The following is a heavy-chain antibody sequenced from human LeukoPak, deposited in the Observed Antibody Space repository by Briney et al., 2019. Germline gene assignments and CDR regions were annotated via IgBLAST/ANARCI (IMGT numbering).Heavy chain of an antibody. V-gene: IGHV3-30*18. Sequence: GGSLRLSCAASGFTFSSYGMHWVRQAPGKGLEWVAVISYDGSNKYYADSAKGRFTIPRDNSKNTLYLQMNSLRAEDTAVYYCAKDLVMDGVSSGCDYWGQGTLVTVSS. J-gene: IGHJ4*02. CDR3: AKDLVMDGVSSGCDY. D-gene: IGHD3-10*01. CDR2: ISYDGSNK. CDR1: GFTFSSYG.